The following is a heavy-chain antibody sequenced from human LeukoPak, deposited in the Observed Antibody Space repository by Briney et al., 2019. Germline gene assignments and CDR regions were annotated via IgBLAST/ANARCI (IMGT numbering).Heavy chain of an antibody. Sequence: ASVKVSCKASGYTFTGYYMHWVRQAPGQGLEWMGWINPNSGGTNYAQKFQGRVTMTRDTSISTAYMELSRLRSDDTAVYYCARDSSGWYSPSRYYYYGMDVWGQGTMVTVSS. CDR3: ARDSSGWYSPSRYYYYGMDV. CDR2: INPNSGGT. J-gene: IGHJ6*02. D-gene: IGHD6-19*01. V-gene: IGHV1-2*02. CDR1: GYTFTGYY.